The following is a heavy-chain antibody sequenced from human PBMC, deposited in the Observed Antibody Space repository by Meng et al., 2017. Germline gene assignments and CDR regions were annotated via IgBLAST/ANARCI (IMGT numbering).Heavy chain of an antibody. J-gene: IGHJ4*02. CDR2: IYYSGST. CDR3: ARDCSGGSCYSIGV. D-gene: IGHD2-15*01. V-gene: IGHV4-61*01. Sequence: QWPLPESGPGLVRPSETLSLTCTVSGGSVSRGSYYWSWIRQPPGKGLEWIGYIYYSGSTNYNPSLKSRVTISVDTSKNQFSLKLSPVTAADTAVYYCARDCSGGSCYSIGVWGQGTLVTVSS. CDR1: GGSVSRGSYY.